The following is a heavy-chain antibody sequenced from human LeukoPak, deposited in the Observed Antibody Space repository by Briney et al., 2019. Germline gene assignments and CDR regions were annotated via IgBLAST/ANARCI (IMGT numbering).Heavy chain of an antibody. CDR1: GDSISSNYW. Sequence: SETLSLTCAVSGDSISSNYWWSWIRQSPEKGLEWIGYVYYSGSTHQNPSLQSRLTMSVDTSKNQFSLKPSSVTAVDTAVYYCARKGSGWYAFDIWGQGTTVTVSS. CDR2: VYYSGST. CDR3: ARKGSGWYAFDI. J-gene: IGHJ3*02. V-gene: IGHV4-28*01. D-gene: IGHD6-19*01.